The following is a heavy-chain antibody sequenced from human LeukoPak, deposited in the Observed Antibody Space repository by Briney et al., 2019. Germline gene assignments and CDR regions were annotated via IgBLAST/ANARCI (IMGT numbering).Heavy chain of an antibody. CDR2: IREDGSEK. D-gene: IGHD3-22*01. Sequence: GGSLRLSCAASGFTFSSYWMSWVRQAPGKGLEWVANIREDGSEKYYVDSVKGRFTISRDNARNSLYLQMNSLRAEDTAVYYCARDADLYDSSGYYEYWGQGTLVTVSS. V-gene: IGHV3-7*01. CDR3: ARDADLYDSSGYYEY. CDR1: GFTFSSYW. J-gene: IGHJ4*02.